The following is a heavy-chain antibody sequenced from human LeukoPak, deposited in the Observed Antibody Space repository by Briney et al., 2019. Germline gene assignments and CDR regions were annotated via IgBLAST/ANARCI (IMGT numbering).Heavy chain of an antibody. CDR2: IIPIFGTA. D-gene: IGHD6-13*01. Sequence: SVKLSCKASGGTFSSYAISWVRQPPGQGLEWMGGIIPIFGTANYAQKFQGRVTITADESTSTAYMELSSLRSEDTAVYYCARVLIAAAGYYFDYWGQGTLVTVSS. CDR3: ARVLIAAAGYYFDY. CDR1: GGTFSSYA. J-gene: IGHJ4*02. V-gene: IGHV1-69*13.